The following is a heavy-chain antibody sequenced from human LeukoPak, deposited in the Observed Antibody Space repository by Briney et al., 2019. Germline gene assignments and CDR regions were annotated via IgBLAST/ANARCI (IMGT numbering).Heavy chain of an antibody. V-gene: IGHV3-48*03. CDR3: ARDGSYYDYVWGSYRRLHYFDY. CDR1: GFTFSNYE. J-gene: IGHJ4*02. Sequence: GGSPRLSCAASGFTFSNYEMNWVRQAPGKGLEWVSYISTSGSTIYYADSVKGRFTISRDNGKSSLYLQMNSLRAEDTAVYYCARDGSYYDYVWGSYRRLHYFDYWGQGTLVTVSS. D-gene: IGHD3-16*02. CDR2: ISTSGSTI.